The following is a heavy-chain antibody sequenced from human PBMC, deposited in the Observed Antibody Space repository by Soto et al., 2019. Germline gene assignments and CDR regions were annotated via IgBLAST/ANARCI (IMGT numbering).Heavy chain of an antibody. CDR1: GFTFSSYA. J-gene: IGHJ6*02. Sequence: GGSMRLSCAASGFTFSSYAMNWVRQAPGKGLEWVSGISGSGGSTYYADSVKGRFTISRDNSKNTLYLQVHSLRAEDTAVYYCAITPNHLIHYCGMDVWRQRTTVTVSS. D-gene: IGHD3-16*01. CDR2: ISGSGGST. V-gene: IGHV3-23*01. CDR3: AITPNHLIHYCGMDV.